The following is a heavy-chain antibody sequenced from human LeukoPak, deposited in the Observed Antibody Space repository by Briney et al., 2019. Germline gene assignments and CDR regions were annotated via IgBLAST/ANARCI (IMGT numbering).Heavy chain of an antibody. Sequence: PSETLSLTCTVSGGAISSHYWGWIRQPPGKGLEWIGYISYSGNTVYNPSLKSRVFILGDMSKNQFSLKLTSVTAADTAVYYCARHATGSYSVPWLDPWGQGTLVTVSS. D-gene: IGHD3-10*01. CDR2: ISYSGNT. J-gene: IGHJ5*02. CDR3: ARHATGSYSVPWLDP. CDR1: GGAISSHY. V-gene: IGHV4-59*08.